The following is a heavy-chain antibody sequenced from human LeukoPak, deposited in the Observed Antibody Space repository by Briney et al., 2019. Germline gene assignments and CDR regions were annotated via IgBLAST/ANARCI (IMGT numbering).Heavy chain of an antibody. D-gene: IGHD7-27*01. V-gene: IGHV4-59*01. CDR1: GGSISSYY. CDR3: ARGGSLGWYYYYYMDV. Sequence: SETLSLTCTVSGGSISSYYWSWIRQPPGKGLEWIGYIYYSGSTNYNPSLKSRVTISVDTSKNQFSLKLSSVTAADTAVYYCARGGSLGWYYYYYMDVWGKGTTVTVSS. J-gene: IGHJ6*03. CDR2: IYYSGST.